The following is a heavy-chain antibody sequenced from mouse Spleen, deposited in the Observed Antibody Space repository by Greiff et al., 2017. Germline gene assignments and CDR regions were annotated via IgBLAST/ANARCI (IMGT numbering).Heavy chain of an antibody. CDR1: GYTFTSYW. J-gene: IGHJ1*01. V-gene: IGHV1S81*02. CDR2: INPSNGRT. D-gene: IGHD1-2*01. Sequence: QVQLQQPGAELVKPGASVKLSCKASGYTFTSYWMHWVKQRPGQGLEWIGEINPSNGRTNYNEKFKSKATLTVDKSSSTAYMQLSSLTSEDSAVYYCARRFHSYWYFDVWGAGTTVTVSS. CDR3: ARRFHSYWYFDV.